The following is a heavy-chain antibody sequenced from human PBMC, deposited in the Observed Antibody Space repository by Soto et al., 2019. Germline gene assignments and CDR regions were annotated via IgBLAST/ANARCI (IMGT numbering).Heavy chain of an antibody. CDR2: IGAARDP. V-gene: IGHV3-13*05. J-gene: IGHJ6*02. Sequence: GGSLRLSCTASGFTFSDYDMHWVRQAAGKGLEWVSTIGAARDPYYTGSVKGRFTISRENAKNSLYLQMNSLRAEDTAVYYCARDTVDWFLSGMDVWGQGTTVTVSS. CDR3: ARDTVDWFLSGMDV. D-gene: IGHD3-9*01. CDR1: GFTFSDYD.